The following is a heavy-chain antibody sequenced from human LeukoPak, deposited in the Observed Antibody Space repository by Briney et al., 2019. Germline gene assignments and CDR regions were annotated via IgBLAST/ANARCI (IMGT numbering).Heavy chain of an antibody. V-gene: IGHV1-8*02. J-gene: IGHJ4*02. CDR3: ARSDLYGYNRYFDY. CDR2: MNPNSGNT. Sequence: GASVKVSCKASGYTFTSYGISWVRQAPGQGLEWMGWMNPNSGNTGYAQKFQGRVTMTRNTSISTAYMELSSLRSEDTAVYYCARSDLYGYNRYFDYWGQGTLVTVSS. D-gene: IGHD5-24*01. CDR1: GYTFTSYG.